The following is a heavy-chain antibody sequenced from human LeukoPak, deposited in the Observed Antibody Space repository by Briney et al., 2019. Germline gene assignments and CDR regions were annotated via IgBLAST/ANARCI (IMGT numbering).Heavy chain of an antibody. CDR1: GSPFSTYW. D-gene: IGHD5-12*01. J-gene: IGHJ4*02. CDR3: TRDSGLTGYDLLDY. V-gene: IGHV3-7*01. Sequence: GGSLRLSCAASGSPFSTYWITWVRQAPGKGLEWVAKIKNDGSEKYYVDSVKGRFTISRDNAENSLFLQMNSLRVEDTAIYYCTRDSGLTGYDLLDYWGQGTLVTVSS. CDR2: IKNDGSEK.